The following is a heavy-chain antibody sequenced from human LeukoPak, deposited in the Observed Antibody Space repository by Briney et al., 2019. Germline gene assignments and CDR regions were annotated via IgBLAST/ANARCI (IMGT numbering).Heavy chain of an antibody. D-gene: IGHD3-9*01. V-gene: IGHV3-33*01. CDR1: GFTFSSYG. Sequence: TGGSLRLSCAASGFTFSSYGMHWVRQAPGKGLEWVAVIWYDGNNKYYADCVKGRFTISRDNSKNTLYLQMNSLRAEDTAVYYCARSTSSEYDIYHFDYWGQGTLVTVSS. CDR2: IWYDGNNK. CDR3: ARSTSSEYDIYHFDY. J-gene: IGHJ4*02.